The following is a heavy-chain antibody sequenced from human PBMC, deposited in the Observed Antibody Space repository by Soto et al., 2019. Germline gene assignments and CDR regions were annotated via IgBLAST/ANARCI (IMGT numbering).Heavy chain of an antibody. CDR3: AKEASFRVFGVAGAYVDY. J-gene: IGHJ4*02. D-gene: IGHD3-3*01. Sequence: EVRLLESGGGLVQPGGSLRLSCAASGFTFRTYAMNWVRQVPGKGLEWVSGITGSGGSTYSVDSVKGRFTISRNNSNNMVYLQMNSPRADDTALDCCAKEASFRVFGVAGAYVDYWSQGTLVTVTS. V-gene: IGHV3-23*01. CDR1: GFTFRTYA. CDR2: ITGSGGST.